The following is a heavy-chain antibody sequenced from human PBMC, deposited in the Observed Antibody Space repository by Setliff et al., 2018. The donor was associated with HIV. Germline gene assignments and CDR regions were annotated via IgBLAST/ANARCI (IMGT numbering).Heavy chain of an antibody. CDR3: ARGGAREYQLLYNYFDP. V-gene: IGHV1-46*01. Sequence: ASVKVSCKASGYTFTTYYIHWVRQAPGQGLEWLGVINPSGGSTSYAQKFQGRVTMTRGTSTGTVYMELRSLRSEDTAVYYCARGGAREYQLLYNYFDPWGQGTLVTVSS. CDR2: INPSGGST. J-gene: IGHJ5*02. CDR1: GYTFTTYY. D-gene: IGHD2-2*01.